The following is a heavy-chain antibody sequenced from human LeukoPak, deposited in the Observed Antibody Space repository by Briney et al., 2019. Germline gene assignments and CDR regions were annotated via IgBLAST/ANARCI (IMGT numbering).Heavy chain of an antibody. CDR2: MNPNSGNT. CDR1: GYTFTSYD. D-gene: IGHD2-2*01. V-gene: IGHV1-8*03. CDR3: ARGNQYCSSTSCSFFDY. Sequence: GASVKVSCKASGYTFTSYDINWVRQATGQGLEWMGWMNPNSGNTGYAQKFQGRVTITRNTSISTGYMELSSLRSEDTAVYYCARGNQYCSSTSCSFFDYWGQGTLVTVSS. J-gene: IGHJ4*02.